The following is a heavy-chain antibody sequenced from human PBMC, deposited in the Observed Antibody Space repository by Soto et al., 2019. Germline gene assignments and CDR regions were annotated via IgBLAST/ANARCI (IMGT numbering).Heavy chain of an antibody. Sequence: QVPLVESGGGVVQPGRSLRLSCAASGFIFSSYGMHWVRQAPGKGLEGVAVIWYDGSDNYYEDSVKGRFTISRDNSKNMRFLQMNSLTAEDTAVYYCARGTGNSYYYMDVWGKGTTVTVSS. CDR2: IWYDGSDN. CDR1: GFIFSSYG. J-gene: IGHJ6*03. V-gene: IGHV3-33*01. CDR3: ARGTGNSYYYMDV.